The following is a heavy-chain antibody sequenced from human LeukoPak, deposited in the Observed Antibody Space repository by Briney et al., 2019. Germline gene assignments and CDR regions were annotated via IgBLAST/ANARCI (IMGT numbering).Heavy chain of an antibody. CDR3: TRSSGWYNHFDY. V-gene: IGHV3-11*01. D-gene: IGHD6-19*01. CDR2: ISSSGSTI. J-gene: IGHJ4*02. CDR1: GFTFSDYY. Sequence: GGSLRLSCAASGFTFSDYYMSWIRQAPGKGLEWVSYISSSGSTIYYADSVKGRFTISRDNAKNSLYLQMNSLRTEDMALYYCTRSSGWYNHFDYWGQGTLVTVSS.